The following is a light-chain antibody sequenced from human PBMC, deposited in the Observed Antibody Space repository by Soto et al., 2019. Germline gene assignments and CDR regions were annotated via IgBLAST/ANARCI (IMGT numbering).Light chain of an antibody. CDR1: NIGYKS. Sequence: SYELTQPPSVSVAPGQTARIACAGDNIGYKSVHWYQQKPGQAPVLVVYDWPSGIPERFSGSNSGNTATLTISRVEADDEADYYCQVWDSSSLVIFGGGTKLTVL. J-gene: IGLJ2*01. V-gene: IGLV3-21*02. CDR3: QVWDSSSLVI.